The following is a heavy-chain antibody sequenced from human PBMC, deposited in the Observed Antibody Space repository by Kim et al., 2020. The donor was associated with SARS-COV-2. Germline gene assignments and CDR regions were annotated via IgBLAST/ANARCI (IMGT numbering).Heavy chain of an antibody. Sequence: GGSLRLSCAASGFTFSTYAMSWVRQAPGKGLEWVSAIGAGGSSTYYADSVKGRFTISRDNSKNTLYLQMNSLRAEDTAVYYCAKLSYRSGGGTYWGQGTLVPVSS. J-gene: IGHJ4*02. CDR3: AKLSYRSGGGTY. D-gene: IGHD6-19*01. CDR1: GFTFSTYA. V-gene: IGHV3-23*01. CDR2: IGAGGSST.